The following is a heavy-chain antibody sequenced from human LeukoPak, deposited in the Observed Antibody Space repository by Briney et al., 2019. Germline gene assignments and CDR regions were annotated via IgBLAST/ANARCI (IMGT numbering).Heavy chain of an antibody. D-gene: IGHD6-6*01. CDR1: GGSISSSSYY. CDR3: ARWQYTISSGWFDP. Sequence: SETLSLTCTVSGGSISSSSYYWGWIRQPPGKGLEWIGSIYYSGSTYYNPSLKSRVTISVDTYKNQFSLKLSSVTAADTAVYYCARWQYTISSGWFDPWGQGTLVTVSS. V-gene: IGHV4-39*01. CDR2: IYYSGST. J-gene: IGHJ5*02.